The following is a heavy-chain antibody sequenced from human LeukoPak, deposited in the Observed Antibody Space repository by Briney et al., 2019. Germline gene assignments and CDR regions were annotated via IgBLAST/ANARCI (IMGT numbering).Heavy chain of an antibody. J-gene: IGHJ5*02. CDR1: GYTFTSYG. Sequence: VASVKVSCKASGYTFTSYGISWVRQAPGQGLEWMGWINPNSGGTNYAQKFQGRVTMTRDTSISTAYMELSRLRSDDTAVYYCARAPITMVRGVIMCWFDPWGQGTLVTVSS. CDR3: ARAPITMVRGVIMCWFDP. CDR2: INPNSGGT. V-gene: IGHV1-2*02. D-gene: IGHD3-10*01.